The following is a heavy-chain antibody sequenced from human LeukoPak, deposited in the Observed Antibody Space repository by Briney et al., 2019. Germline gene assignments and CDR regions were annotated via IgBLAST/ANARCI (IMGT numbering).Heavy chain of an antibody. D-gene: IGHD3-22*01. Sequence: PGRSLRLSCAASGFTFSSYAMSWVRQAPGKGLEWVSAISGSGGSTYYADSVKGRFTISRDNSKNTLYLQMNSLRAEDTAVYYCAKGTTYYYDSSGYCFDYWGQGTLVTVSS. V-gene: IGHV3-23*01. CDR2: ISGSGGST. CDR3: AKGTTYYYDSSGYCFDY. CDR1: GFTFSSYA. J-gene: IGHJ4*02.